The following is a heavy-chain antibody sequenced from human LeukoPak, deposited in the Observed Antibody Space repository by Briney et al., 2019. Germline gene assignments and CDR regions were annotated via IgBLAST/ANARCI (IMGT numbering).Heavy chain of an antibody. D-gene: IGHD6-19*01. CDR3: ARRGEAVTHFDL. CDR2: LFYRGST. J-gene: IGHJ2*01. V-gene: IGHV4-39*01. Sequence: SETLSLTCTVSGGSISSNNYYWGWIRQPPGKGPEWIGSLFYRGSTYYNPSLKSRVTISVDTSKNQFSLKLNSVTAADTAVYYCARRGEAVTHFDLWGRGTLVTVSS. CDR1: GGSISSNNYY.